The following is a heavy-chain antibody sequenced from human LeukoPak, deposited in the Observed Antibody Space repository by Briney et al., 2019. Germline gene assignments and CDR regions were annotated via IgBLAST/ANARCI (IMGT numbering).Heavy chain of an antibody. CDR3: AKDRGSGMPTNFDY. Sequence: GGSLRLSCAASGFTFSNSGMHWVRQAPGKGLEWVAFIRYDGGYKYYADSVKGRFTISRDNSKHTLYVQMNSLRAEDTAVYYCAKDRGSGMPTNFDYWGQGTLVTVSS. J-gene: IGHJ4*02. D-gene: IGHD5-24*01. CDR1: GFTFSNSG. V-gene: IGHV3-30*02. CDR2: IRYDGGYK.